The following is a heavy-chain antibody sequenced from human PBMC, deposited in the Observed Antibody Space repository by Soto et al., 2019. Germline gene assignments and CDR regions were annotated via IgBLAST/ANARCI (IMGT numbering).Heavy chain of an antibody. Sequence: GGSLRLSCVASGFTFSNAWMSWVRQAPGKGLEWVGRIKSKTDGGTTDYAAPVKGRFTISRDDSKNTLYLQMNSLKTEDTAVYYCTTDLDADWSRDYWGQGTLVTVSS. V-gene: IGHV3-15*01. CDR2: IKSKTDGGTT. CDR1: GFTFSNAW. D-gene: IGHD3-9*01. J-gene: IGHJ4*02. CDR3: TTDLDADWSRDY.